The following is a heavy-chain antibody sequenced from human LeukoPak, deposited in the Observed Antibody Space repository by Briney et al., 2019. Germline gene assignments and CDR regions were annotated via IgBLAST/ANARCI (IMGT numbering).Heavy chain of an antibody. D-gene: IGHD2-21*02. CDR3: AKPSNTVVVTAMAY. V-gene: IGHV3-30*02. J-gene: IGHJ4*02. Sequence: GGSLRLSCAASGFTFSSYGMHWVRQAPGKGLEWVAFIRYDGSNKYYADSVKGRFTISRDNSKNTLYLQMNSLRAEDMAVYYCAKPSNTVVVTAMAYWGQGTLVTVSS. CDR1: GFTFSSYG. CDR2: IRYDGSNK.